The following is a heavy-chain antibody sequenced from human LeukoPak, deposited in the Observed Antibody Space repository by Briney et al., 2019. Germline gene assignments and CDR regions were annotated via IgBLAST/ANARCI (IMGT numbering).Heavy chain of an antibody. Sequence: SVKVSCKTSGGTFSSEAFIWVRQAPGQGLEWMGGIIPIFGRADYAQKFQDIVTITADESTSTVYMELSSLRSEDTAVYYCARGETILNWFDPWGQGTLVTVSS. CDR3: ARGETILNWFDP. D-gene: IGHD1-1*01. J-gene: IGHJ5*02. CDR1: GGTFSSEA. V-gene: IGHV1-69*13. CDR2: IIPIFGRA.